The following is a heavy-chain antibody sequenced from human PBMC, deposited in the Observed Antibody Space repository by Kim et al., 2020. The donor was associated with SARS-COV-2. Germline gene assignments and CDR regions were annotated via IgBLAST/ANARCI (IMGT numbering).Heavy chain of an antibody. CDR3: ARGRDGTIQLWFGVDY. D-gene: IGHD5-18*01. CDR2: IYYSGST. J-gene: IGHJ4*02. CDR1: GGSISSYY. V-gene: IGHV4-59*13. Sequence: SETLSLTCTVSGGSISSYYWSWIRQPPGKGLEWIGYIYYSGSTNYNPSLKSRVTISVDTSKNQFSLKLSSVTAAGTAVYYCARGRDGTIQLWFGVDYWGQGTLVTVSS.